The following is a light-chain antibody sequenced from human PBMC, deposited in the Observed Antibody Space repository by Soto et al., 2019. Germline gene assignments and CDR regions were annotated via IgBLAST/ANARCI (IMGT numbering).Light chain of an antibody. J-gene: IGKJ1*01. CDR2: KAS. Sequence: DIQMTQSPSTLSASVGDRVTITCRASQSISIWLAWYQQKPGKAPKALIYKASSLDSGVPSRFSGSGFGTEFTLTISSLQPDDFATYYCQQYSTYSRTFGQGTKVEIK. CDR3: QQYSTYSRT. V-gene: IGKV1-5*03. CDR1: QSISIW.